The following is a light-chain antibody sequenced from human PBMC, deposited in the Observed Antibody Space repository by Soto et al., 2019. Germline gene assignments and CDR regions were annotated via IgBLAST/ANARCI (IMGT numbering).Light chain of an antibody. CDR2: GAS. V-gene: IGKV3-15*01. J-gene: IGKJ1*01. CDR1: QSVSSK. CDR3: QQYNNWHPRT. Sequence: ILMTPSPATLSVSPGERATLSCRASQSVSSKLAWYQQKPGQAPRLLIYGASTRATGIPASFSGSGSGTEFTLTISSLQSEDFAVYYCQQYNNWHPRTFGQGTKVDIK.